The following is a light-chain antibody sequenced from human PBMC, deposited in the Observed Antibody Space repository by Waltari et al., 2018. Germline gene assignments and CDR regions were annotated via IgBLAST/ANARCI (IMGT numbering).Light chain of an antibody. V-gene: IGKV3-20*01. CDR3: QQYGSSIMYT. Sequence: VLTQSQGTLSLSPGERATLSCRASQSLTKRYLAWYQQKPGQAPRLLIYGASSRAAGIPDRFSGSGSGTDFTLTISRLEPEDSAVYYCQQYGSSIMYTFGQGTKLEIK. CDR2: GAS. J-gene: IGKJ2*01. CDR1: QSLTKRY.